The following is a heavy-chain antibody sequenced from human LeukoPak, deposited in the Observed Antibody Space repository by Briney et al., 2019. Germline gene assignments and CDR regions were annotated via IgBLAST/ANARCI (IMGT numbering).Heavy chain of an antibody. J-gene: IGHJ4*02. CDR3: ARVRGSSWFPTTFDH. CDR1: GYSFTSYW. D-gene: IGHD6-13*01. CDR2: IYPGDSDT. Sequence: GESLKISCKGSGYSFTSYWIGWVRQMPGKGLEWMGIIYPGDSDTRYSPSFQGQVTISADKSISTAYLQWSSLKASDTAMYYCARVRGSSWFPTTFDHWGQGTLVTVSS. V-gene: IGHV5-51*01.